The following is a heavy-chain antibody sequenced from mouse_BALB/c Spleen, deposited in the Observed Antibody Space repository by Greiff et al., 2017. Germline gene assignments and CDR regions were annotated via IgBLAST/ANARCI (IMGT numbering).Heavy chain of an antibody. Sequence: VQLQQSGPGLVQPSQCLSITCTASGFSFTSYGVHWVRQSPRQGLEWLGVIWRGGSTDYNTAFISSMCISKEDSKSHVFFNMNSLQANDTAIYYCARTKDDYGAWLAYWGQGTLVTVSA. CDR3: ARTKDDYGAWLAY. CDR2: IWRGGST. J-gene: IGHJ3*01. V-gene: IGHV2-2*02. D-gene: IGHD2-4*01. CDR1: GFSFTSYG.